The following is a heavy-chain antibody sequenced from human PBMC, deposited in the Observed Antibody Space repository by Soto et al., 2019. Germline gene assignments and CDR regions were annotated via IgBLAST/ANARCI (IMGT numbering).Heavy chain of an antibody. V-gene: IGHV3-30*18. D-gene: IGHD6-19*01. CDR3: AKDNLPSGWYSPEKDDAFDI. CDR1: GFTFSSYG. CDR2: ISYDGSNK. Sequence: QVQLVESGGGVVQPGRSLRLSCAASGFTFSSYGMHWVRQAPGKGLEWVAVISYDGSNKYYADSVKGRFTISRDNSKNTLYLQMNSLRAEDTAVYYCAKDNLPSGWYSPEKDDAFDIWGQGTMVTVSS. J-gene: IGHJ3*02.